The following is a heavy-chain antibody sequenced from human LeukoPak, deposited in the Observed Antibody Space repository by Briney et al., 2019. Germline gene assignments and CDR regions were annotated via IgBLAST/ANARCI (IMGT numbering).Heavy chain of an antibody. CDR1: GDSISSSSYN. Sequence: PSETLSLTCTVSGDSISSSSYNWGWIRQPPGKGLEWIGYIYYSGSTNYNPSLKSRVTISVDTSKNQFSLKLSSVTAADTAVYYCARTLEAATHSSSWPTLFDYWGQGTLVTVSS. D-gene: IGHD6-13*01. J-gene: IGHJ4*02. V-gene: IGHV4-61*05. CDR3: ARTLEAATHSSSWPTLFDY. CDR2: IYYSGST.